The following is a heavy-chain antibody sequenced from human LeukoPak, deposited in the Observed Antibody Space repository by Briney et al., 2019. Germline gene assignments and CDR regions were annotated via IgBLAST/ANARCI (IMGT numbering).Heavy chain of an antibody. CDR1: GFIFNNYA. J-gene: IGHJ4*02. D-gene: IGHD6-19*01. CDR3: AKDNRRHYTSGPNPDSLH. CDR2: ISWNSGSI. Sequence: GGSLRLSCAGSGFIFNNYAMHWVRQPPGKRLEWVSGISWNSGSIDYADSVKGRFTISSDNAKTSLCLQMNSLRVEDTAFYYGAKDNRRHYTSGPNPDSLHWGQGALLTVSS. V-gene: IGHV3-9*01.